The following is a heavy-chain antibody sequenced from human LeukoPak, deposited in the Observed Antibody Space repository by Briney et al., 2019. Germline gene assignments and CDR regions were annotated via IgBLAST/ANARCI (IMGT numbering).Heavy chain of an antibody. Sequence: GGSLRLSCAASGFTFSSYWMHWVRQAPGKGLVWVSRINSDGSTTSHADSVKGRFTISRDNAKNSLFLQMNSLRAEDTAVYYCARGGSSSWYGSWGQGTLVTVSS. CDR1: GFTFSSYW. CDR3: ARGGSSSWYGS. D-gene: IGHD6-13*01. CDR2: INSDGSTT. V-gene: IGHV3-74*01. J-gene: IGHJ5*01.